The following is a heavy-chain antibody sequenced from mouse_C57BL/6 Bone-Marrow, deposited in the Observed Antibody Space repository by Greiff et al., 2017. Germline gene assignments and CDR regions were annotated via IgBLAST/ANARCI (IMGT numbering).Heavy chain of an antibody. D-gene: IGHD1-1*01. CDR1: GYTFTDYY. CDR2: INPNNGGT. CDR3: ARRGYGSSYAMDY. Sequence: EVQLQQSGPELVKPGASVKISCKASGYTFTDYYMNWVKQSHGKSLEWIGDINPNNGGTSYKQKFKGKATLTVDKSSSTAYMELRSLTSEDSAVYYCARRGYGSSYAMDYWGQGTSVPVSS. V-gene: IGHV1-26*01. J-gene: IGHJ4*01.